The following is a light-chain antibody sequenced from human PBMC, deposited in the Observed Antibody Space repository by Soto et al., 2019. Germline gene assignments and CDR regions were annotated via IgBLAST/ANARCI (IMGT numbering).Light chain of an antibody. Sequence: DIVLTQSPGTLSLSPGERATLSCRASQSVSSNLAWYQQKPGQAPRLLISDASNRATGIPARFSGSGSGTGFTLTISRLEPEDFAVYYCQQYGTSPLTFGGGTKVDI. CDR1: QSVSSN. CDR2: DAS. J-gene: IGKJ4*01. CDR3: QQYGTSPLT. V-gene: IGKV3-20*01.